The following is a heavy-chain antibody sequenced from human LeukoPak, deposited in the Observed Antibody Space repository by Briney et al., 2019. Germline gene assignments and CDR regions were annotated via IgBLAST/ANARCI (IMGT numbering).Heavy chain of an antibody. D-gene: IGHD7-27*01. J-gene: IGHJ4*02. CDR2: ITASADGT. CDR1: GFTFTSYA. Sequence: GGSLTLSCEASGFTFTSYAIYWVPQAPGKGLEWVSSITASADGTFYTDSVSGLFTIPRDNAKQVVFLNMKTLKRGDPALYLRAKGTDTTGRQNFDIWGEGTVVSVSS. V-gene: IGHV3-23*01. CDR3: AKGTDTTGRQNFDI.